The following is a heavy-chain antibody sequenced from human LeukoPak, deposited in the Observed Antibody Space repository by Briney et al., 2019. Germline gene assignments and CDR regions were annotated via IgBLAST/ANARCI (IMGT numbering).Heavy chain of an antibody. CDR2: INPNSGGT. CDR1: GYTFTGYY. CDR3: ARVPNPDYGDYVRGFDY. J-gene: IGHJ4*02. V-gene: IGHV1-2*02. D-gene: IGHD4-17*01. Sequence: ASVKVSCKAPGYTFTGYYMHWVRQAPGQGLEWMGWINPNSGGTNYAQKFQGRVTMTRDTSISTAYMELSRLRSDDTAVYYCARVPNPDYGDYVRGFDYWGQGTLVTVSS.